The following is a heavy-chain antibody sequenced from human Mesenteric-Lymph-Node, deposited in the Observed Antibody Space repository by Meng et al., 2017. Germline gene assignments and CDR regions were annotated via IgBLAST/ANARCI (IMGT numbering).Heavy chain of an antibody. Sequence: GESLKISCAASGFTFSDYFMSWIRQAPGKGLEWVAVISYDGSNKYYADSVKGRFTISRDNSKNTLYLQMNSLRAEDTAVYYCARPYDTHFDYWGQGTLVTVSS. CDR1: GFTFSDYF. CDR2: ISYDGSNK. D-gene: IGHD3-3*01. J-gene: IGHJ4*02. CDR3: ARPYDTHFDY. V-gene: IGHV3-30*01.